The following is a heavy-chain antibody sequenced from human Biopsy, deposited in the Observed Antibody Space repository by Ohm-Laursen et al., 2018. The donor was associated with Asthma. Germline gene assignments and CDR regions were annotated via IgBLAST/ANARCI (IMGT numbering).Heavy chain of an antibody. J-gene: IGHJ6*02. CDR3: ARGYSGSDRIVYYYSGLEV. CDR1: GYTFTGYH. CDR2: INPNSGGT. V-gene: IGHV1-2*06. Sequence: SVKVSCKASGYTFTGYHMHWVRQAPGQGLEWMGRINPNSGGTNYAQKFQGRVTMTRDTSISTAYMELSSLSSEDTAVYYCARGYSGSDRIVYYYSGLEVWGQGTTVTVSS. D-gene: IGHD5-12*01.